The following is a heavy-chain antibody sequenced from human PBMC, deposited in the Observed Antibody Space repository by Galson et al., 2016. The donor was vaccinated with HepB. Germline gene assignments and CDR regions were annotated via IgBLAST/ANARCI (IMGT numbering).Heavy chain of an antibody. CDR1: GFAFDEYA. Sequence: LRLSCAASGFAFDEYAMHWVRQAPGKGLEWVSGISWNSDTIGYADSVKGRFTISRDNAKNSLYLQMNSLRAEDTALYYCAKSSALDYWGQGTLVTVSS. CDR3: AKSSALDY. CDR2: ISWNSDTI. V-gene: IGHV3-9*01. J-gene: IGHJ4*02.